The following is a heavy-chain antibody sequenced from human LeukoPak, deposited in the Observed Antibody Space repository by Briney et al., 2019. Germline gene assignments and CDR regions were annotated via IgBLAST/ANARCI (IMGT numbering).Heavy chain of an antibody. CDR2: ISGSGGST. CDR1: GFTFSNAW. D-gene: IGHD4-17*01. V-gene: IGHV3-23*01. Sequence: PGGSLRLSCAASGFTFSNAWMSWVRQAPGKGLEWVSAISGSGGSTYYADSVKGRFTISRDNSKNTLYLQMNSLRAEDTAVYYCAKDSLYGDYVSFDYWGQGTLVTVSS. J-gene: IGHJ4*02. CDR3: AKDSLYGDYVSFDY.